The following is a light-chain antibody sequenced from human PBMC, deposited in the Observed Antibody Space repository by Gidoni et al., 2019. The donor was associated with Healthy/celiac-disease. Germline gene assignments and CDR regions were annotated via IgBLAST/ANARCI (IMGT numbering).Light chain of an antibody. CDR1: QSISSY. V-gene: IGKV1-39*01. Sequence: DIQMTQAPSSPSASVGDRVTITCRASQSISSYLNWYQQKPGIAPKLLIDAASSLQSGVPSRFSGSGSGTDFTLTISSLQPEVFATYYCQQSYSSPPTFGQGTNLEIK. CDR3: QQSYSSPPT. J-gene: IGKJ2*01. CDR2: AAS.